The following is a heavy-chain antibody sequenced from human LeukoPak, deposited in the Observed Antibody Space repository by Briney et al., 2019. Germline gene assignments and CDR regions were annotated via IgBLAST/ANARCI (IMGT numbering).Heavy chain of an antibody. CDR2: ISSSSSYI. V-gene: IGHV3-21*01. CDR1: GFTFSSYR. CDR3: ARDGPYCGGDCYSYAFDI. D-gene: IGHD2-21*02. Sequence: PGGSLRLSCAASGFTFSSYRMNWVRQAPGKGLEWVSSISSSSSYIYYADSVKGRFTISRDNAKNSLYLQMNSLRAEDTAVYYCARDGPYCGGDCYSYAFDIWGQGTMVTVSS. J-gene: IGHJ3*02.